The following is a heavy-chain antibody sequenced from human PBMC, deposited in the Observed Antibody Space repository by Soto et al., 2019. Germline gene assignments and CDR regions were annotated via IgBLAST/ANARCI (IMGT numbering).Heavy chain of an antibody. Sequence: EVQLVESGGGLVKPGGSLTLSCAASGFPFSQAWMTWVRQVSGKGLEWVGRIKSKTEGGTTDYAAPVKDRFSISRDDSRNTVFLQMNSLKTEDTAMYYCTTAPCYFGSGSSKSGNWFDPWGQGILVTVSS. V-gene: IGHV3-15*01. CDR3: TTAPCYFGSGSSKSGNWFDP. D-gene: IGHD3-10*01. CDR2: IKSKTEGGTT. J-gene: IGHJ5*02. CDR1: GFPFSQAW.